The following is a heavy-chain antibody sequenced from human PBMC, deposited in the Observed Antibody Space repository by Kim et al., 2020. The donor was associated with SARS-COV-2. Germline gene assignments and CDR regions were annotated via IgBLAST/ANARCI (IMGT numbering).Heavy chain of an antibody. CDR2: INAGSGNT. Sequence: ASVKVSCKASGYTFSNYAMHWVRQAPGQRLEWMGWINAGSGNTEYSQKFQVRLIITRDTSASTTYMELSSLRSEDTAVYYCARGGAVLRFLEWLSSYFDYWGQGTLVTVSS. V-gene: IGHV1-3*01. CDR3: ARGGAVLRFLEWLSSYFDY. J-gene: IGHJ4*02. CDR1: GYTFSNYA. D-gene: IGHD3-3*01.